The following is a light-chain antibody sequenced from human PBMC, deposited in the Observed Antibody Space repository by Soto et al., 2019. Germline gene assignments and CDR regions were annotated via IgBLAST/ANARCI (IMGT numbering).Light chain of an antibody. Sequence: IRMTQSPSSFSASTGDRVTITCRASQDISNPLAWYQPKPGKAPKLLIYGASTLPSGVPSKFSGSGSGTDFTLTSCGLQSEDFATYYCQHDYTNPRSFAHGTKVEIK. V-gene: IGKV1-8*01. J-gene: IGKJ1*01. CDR2: GAS. CDR1: QDISNP. CDR3: QHDYTNPRS.